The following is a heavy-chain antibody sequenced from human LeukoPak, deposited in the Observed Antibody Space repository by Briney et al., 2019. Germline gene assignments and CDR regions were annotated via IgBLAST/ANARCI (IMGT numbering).Heavy chain of an antibody. CDR2: IYYSGST. D-gene: IGHD1-14*01. CDR1: GCSISSSSYY. V-gene: IGHV4-39*07. CDR3: ARDTEYYMDV. Sequence: SETLSLTCTVSGCSISSSSYYWGWIRQPPGKGLEWIGSIYYSGSTYYNPSLKSRVTISVDTSKNQFSLKLSSVTAADTAVYYCARDTEYYMDVWGKGTTVTVSS. J-gene: IGHJ6*03.